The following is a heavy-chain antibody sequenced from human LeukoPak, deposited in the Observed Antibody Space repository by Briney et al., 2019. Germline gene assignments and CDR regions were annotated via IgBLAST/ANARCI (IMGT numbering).Heavy chain of an antibody. Sequence: ASVKVSCKASGYTFTGYYMHWVRQAPGQGLEWMGWINPNSGGTNYAQKFQGRVTMTRDTSISTAYMELSRLRSDDTAVYYCARVGYSSGWYVGSLVYWGQGTLVTVSS. V-gene: IGHV1-2*02. CDR3: ARVGYSSGWYVGSLVY. CDR2: INPNSGGT. J-gene: IGHJ4*02. D-gene: IGHD6-13*01. CDR1: GYTFTGYY.